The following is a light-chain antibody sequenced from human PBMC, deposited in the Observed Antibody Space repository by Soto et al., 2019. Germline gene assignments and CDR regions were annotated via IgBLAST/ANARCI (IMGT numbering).Light chain of an antibody. CDR1: QSISNI. V-gene: IGKV3-11*01. Sequence: EIVLTQSPGTLSVSPGERATLSCRASQSISNILALYQQKPGQAPRLLIYDASNRATGVPARFSCGGSGTAFTLTSSGLRSEAVAFCYWQKYCNWPITFGQGTRLEIK. J-gene: IGKJ5*01. CDR2: DAS. CDR3: QKYCNWPIT.